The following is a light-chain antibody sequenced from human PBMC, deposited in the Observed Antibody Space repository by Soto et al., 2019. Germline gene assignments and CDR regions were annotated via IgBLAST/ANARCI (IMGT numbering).Light chain of an antibody. CDR3: SSHTSSSTPYV. CDR2: EGS. CDR1: SSDVGGYNY. J-gene: IGLJ1*01. Sequence: QSALTQPASLSGSPGQSITISCTGTSSDVGGYNYVSWYQQHPGKAPKLMIYEGSNRPSGVSNRLSGSKSGNTASLTISGLNAEDEADYDGSSHTSSSTPYVFGTGTKVTVL. V-gene: IGLV2-14*01.